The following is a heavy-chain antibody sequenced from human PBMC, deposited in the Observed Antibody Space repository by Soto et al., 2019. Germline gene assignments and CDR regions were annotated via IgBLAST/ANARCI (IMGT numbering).Heavy chain of an antibody. Sequence: SETLSLTCTVSGGSISSYYWSWIRQPPGKGLEWIGYIYYSGSTNYNPSLKSRVTISVDTSKNQFSLKLSSVTAADTAVYYCARVSLGYYYYYYMDVWGKGTTVTVSS. CDR1: GGSISSYY. V-gene: IGHV4-59*01. CDR3: ARVSLGYYYYYYMDV. CDR2: IYYSGST. J-gene: IGHJ6*03. D-gene: IGHD3-10*01.